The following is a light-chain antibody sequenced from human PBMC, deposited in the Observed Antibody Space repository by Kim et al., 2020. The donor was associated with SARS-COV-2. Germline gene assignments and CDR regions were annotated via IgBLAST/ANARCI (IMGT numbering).Light chain of an antibody. Sequence: GQSVNITGSGNSANIGSKYVYWDQQHPGAAPRLLIYGNYQRPSGVPDRFSVSKSGTSASLAISGLRSEDEADYYCAAWDDSLKGVVFGGGTQLTVL. CDR3: AAWDDSLKGVV. V-gene: IGLV1-47*01. CDR1: SANIGSKY. CDR2: GNY. J-gene: IGLJ2*01.